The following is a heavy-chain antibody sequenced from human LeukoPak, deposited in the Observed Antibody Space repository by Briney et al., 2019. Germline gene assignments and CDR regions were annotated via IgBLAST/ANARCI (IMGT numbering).Heavy chain of an antibody. CDR1: GGSFSGYY. Sequence: SETLSLTCAVYGGSFSGYYWSWIRQPPGKGLEWIGEINHSGSTNYNPSLKSRVTISVDTSKNQFSLKLSSVTAADTAVYYCARTMIVVVNDAFDIWGQGTMVTVPS. D-gene: IGHD3-22*01. V-gene: IGHV4-34*01. J-gene: IGHJ3*02. CDR2: INHSGST. CDR3: ARTMIVVVNDAFDI.